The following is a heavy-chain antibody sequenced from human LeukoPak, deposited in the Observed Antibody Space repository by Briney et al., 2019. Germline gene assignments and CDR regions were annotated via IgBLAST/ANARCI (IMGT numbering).Heavy chain of an antibody. CDR2: ISSSSSTI. V-gene: IGHV3-48*01. CDR3: ARGWYYDSSGDAFDL. J-gene: IGHJ3*01. Sequence: GGSLRLSCASSGFTFSSYSMNWVRQAPGKGLEWVSYISSSSSTIYYADSVKGRFTISRDNAKNSLYLQMNSLRAEDTAVYYCARGWYYDSSGDAFDLWGQGTMVTVFS. D-gene: IGHD3-22*01. CDR1: GFTFSSYS.